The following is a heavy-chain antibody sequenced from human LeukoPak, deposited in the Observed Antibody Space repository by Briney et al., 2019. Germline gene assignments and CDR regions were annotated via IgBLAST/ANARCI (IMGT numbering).Heavy chain of an antibody. CDR3: ARSRGGGITIFKTPRPAFDP. Sequence: PGGSLRLSCAASGFIFSSYAMNWVRQAPGKGLEWVSYITSSSTIYYADSVKGRFTISRDNAKNSLYLQMNSLRAEDTAVYYCARSRGGGITIFKTPRPAFDPWGQGTLVTVSS. J-gene: IGHJ5*02. D-gene: IGHD3-3*01. CDR2: ITSSSTI. V-gene: IGHV3-48*01. CDR1: GFIFSSYA.